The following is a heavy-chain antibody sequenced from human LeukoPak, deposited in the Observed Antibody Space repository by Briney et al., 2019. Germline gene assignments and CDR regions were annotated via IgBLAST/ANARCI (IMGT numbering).Heavy chain of an antibody. CDR1: GGSISSGGYY. J-gene: IGHJ6*02. Sequence: SETLSLTCTVSGGSISSGGYYWSWIRQHPGKGPEWIGYIYYSGSTYYNPSLKSRVTISVDTSKNQFSLKLSSVTAADTAVYYCAREGCSGGSCYVDVWGQGTTVTVSS. V-gene: IGHV4-31*03. D-gene: IGHD2-15*01. CDR2: IYYSGST. CDR3: AREGCSGGSCYVDV.